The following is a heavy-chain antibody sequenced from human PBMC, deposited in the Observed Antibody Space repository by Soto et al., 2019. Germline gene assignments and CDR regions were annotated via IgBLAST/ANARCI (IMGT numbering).Heavy chain of an antibody. D-gene: IGHD1-26*01. V-gene: IGHV3-33*01. CDR2: IWYDGSNK. J-gene: IGHJ4*02. CDR1: GFTFSSYG. Sequence: GVSPRLSFAASGFTFSSYGMHWVRQAPGKGLEWVAVIWYDGSNKYYADSVKGRFTISRDNSKNTLYLQMNSLRAEDTAVYYCAREFAAYRGSYYFDYWGQGT. CDR3: AREFAAYRGSYYFDY.